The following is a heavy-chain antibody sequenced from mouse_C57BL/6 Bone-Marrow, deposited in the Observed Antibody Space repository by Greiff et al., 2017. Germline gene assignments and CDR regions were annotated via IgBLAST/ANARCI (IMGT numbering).Heavy chain of an antibody. J-gene: IGHJ4*01. CDR3: ERRGEYDRDAMDY. V-gene: IGHV5-17*01. CDR1: GFTFSDYG. CDR2: ISSGSSTI. D-gene: IGHD2-4*01. Sequence: DVKLQESGGGLVKPGGSLKLSCAASGFTFSDYGMHWVRQAPEKGLEWVAYISSGSSTIYYADTVKGRFTISRDNAKNTLFLQLTSLRSEDTAMYYCERRGEYDRDAMDYWGQGTSVTVSS.